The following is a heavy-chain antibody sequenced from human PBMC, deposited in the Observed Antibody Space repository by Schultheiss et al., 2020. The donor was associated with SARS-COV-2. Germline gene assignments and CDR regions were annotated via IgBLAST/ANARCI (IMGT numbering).Heavy chain of an antibody. D-gene: IGHD5-24*01. CDR1: GGSISSGGYY. V-gene: IGHV4-31*03. J-gene: IGHJ4*02. CDR3: ARGPDGSVDY. CDR2: IYYSGST. Sequence: SETLSLTCTVSGGSISSGGYYWSWILQHPGKGLEWIGYIYYSGSTYYNPSLKSRVTISVDKSKNEFSLNLNSVTAADTAVYYCARGPDGSVDYWGQGTLVTVSS.